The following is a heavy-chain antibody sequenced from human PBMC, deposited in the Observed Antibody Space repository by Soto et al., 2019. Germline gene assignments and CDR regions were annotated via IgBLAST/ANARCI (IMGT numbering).Heavy chain of an antibody. J-gene: IGHJ6*02. CDR1: GDSISTSSYY. V-gene: IGHV4-39*01. Sequence: SETLSLTCDVSGDSISTSSYYGGWIRQPPGKGLEWIASTYYSGATYYNPSLQSRVTISVDTSNNRFSLTLSSLTAADSAVYYCARHGRNTMIAQLRHYAMDVWGQGATVTVSS. CDR3: ARHGRNTMIAQLRHYAMDV. D-gene: IGHD3-22*01. CDR2: TYYSGAT.